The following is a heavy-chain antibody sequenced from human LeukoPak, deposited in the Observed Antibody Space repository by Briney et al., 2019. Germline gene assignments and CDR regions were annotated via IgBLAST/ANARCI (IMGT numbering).Heavy chain of an antibody. CDR1: GYTFTGYY. D-gene: IGHD3-22*01. Sequence: ASVKVSCKASGYTFTGYYMHWVRQAPGQGLEWMGRINPNSGGTNYAQKLQGRVTMTTDTSTSTAYMELRSLRSDDTAVYYCAVLSYDSSGYYDDFRGHAFDIWGQGTMVTVSS. V-gene: IGHV1-2*06. CDR3: AVLSYDSSGYYDDFRGHAFDI. J-gene: IGHJ3*02. CDR2: INPNSGGT.